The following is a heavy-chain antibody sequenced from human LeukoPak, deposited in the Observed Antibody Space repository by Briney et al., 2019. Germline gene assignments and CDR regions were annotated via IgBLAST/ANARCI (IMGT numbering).Heavy chain of an antibody. J-gene: IGHJ4*02. CDR1: AFIFNAHG. Sequence: GRSLGLSCAVSAFIFNAHGMHWVRQAPGKGLEWVAIIRYDGSNEDYADSVKGRFTISRDNSKNTLYLQMNSLRAEDTAVYYCARDGVGATTFFGYFDYWGQGALVTVSS. D-gene: IGHD1-26*01. CDR2: IRYDGSNE. CDR3: ARDGVGATTFFGYFDY. V-gene: IGHV3-33*01.